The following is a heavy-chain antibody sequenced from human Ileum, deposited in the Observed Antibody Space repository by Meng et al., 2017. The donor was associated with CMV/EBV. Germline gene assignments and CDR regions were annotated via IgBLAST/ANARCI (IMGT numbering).Heavy chain of an antibody. V-gene: IGHV4-34*01. J-gene: IGHJ4*02. CDR3: ARGLASGWPDY. CDR2: ITHSGRT. Sequence: QVHQQQWGAGLLKASETLSLTCAVFGGSFTGYYWSWFRQSPGKGLEWIGEITHSGRTSYNLSLKSRVTISVDMSKYQFSLKLTSVTAADTAIYYCARGLASGWPDYWGQGTLVTVSS. D-gene: IGHD3-10*01. CDR1: GGSFTGYY.